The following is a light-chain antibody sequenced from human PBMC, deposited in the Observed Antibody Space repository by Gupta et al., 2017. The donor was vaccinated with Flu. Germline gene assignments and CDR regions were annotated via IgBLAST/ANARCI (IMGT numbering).Light chain of an antibody. Sequence: QSALTQPASVSGSPGQSITISCTGTSSDIGAYNYVSWYQQNPGNVPKFLMYEVSYRPSGICDRFSGSKPANRATPTISGLEADDDSYYSCSEYTGSVTVFGGGTKLTVL. CDR2: EVS. CDR1: SSDIGAYNY. V-gene: IGLV2-14*03. CDR3: SEYTGSVTV. J-gene: IGLJ3*02.